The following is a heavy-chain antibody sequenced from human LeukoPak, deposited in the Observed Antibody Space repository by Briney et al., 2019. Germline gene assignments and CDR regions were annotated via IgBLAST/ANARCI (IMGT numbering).Heavy chain of an antibody. J-gene: IGHJ4*02. V-gene: IGHV3-30*02. Sequence: PGGSLRLSCAASGFTFSNYGMHWVRQAPGKGLEWVAFIRYDGSIKYYADSVKGRFTASRDSSRNMLYMQMNSLRAEDTAVYYCAKEGRYGSGSYYIGYCDSWGQGTLVTVSS. CDR3: AKEGRYGSGSYYIGYCDS. CDR1: GFTFSNYG. D-gene: IGHD3-10*01. CDR2: IRYDGSIK.